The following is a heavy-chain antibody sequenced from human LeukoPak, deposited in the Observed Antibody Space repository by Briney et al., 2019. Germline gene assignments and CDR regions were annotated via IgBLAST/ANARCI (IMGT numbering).Heavy chain of an antibody. J-gene: IGHJ4*02. CDR2: INHSGST. Sequence: SETLSLTCAVYGGSFSGYNWSWIRQPPGKGLEWIGEINHSGSTNYNPSLKSRVTISVDTSKNQFSLKLSSVTAADTAVYYCARADIVGAKFDYWGQGTLVTVSS. D-gene: IGHD1-26*01. V-gene: IGHV4-34*01. CDR3: ARADIVGAKFDY. CDR1: GGSFSGYN.